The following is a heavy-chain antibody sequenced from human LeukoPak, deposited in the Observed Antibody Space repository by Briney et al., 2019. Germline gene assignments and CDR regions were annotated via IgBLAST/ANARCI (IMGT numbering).Heavy chain of an antibody. Sequence: SETLSLTCTVSGGSISSYYWNWIRQPPGKGLEWVGYIYYSGSTNYNPSLKSRVTISVDTSKDQFSLKLSSVTAADTAVYYCARARHYYDSSGYNYYFDYWGQGTLVTVSS. CDR1: GGSISSYY. V-gene: IGHV4-59*01. CDR3: ARARHYYDSSGYNYYFDY. D-gene: IGHD3-22*01. CDR2: IYYSGST. J-gene: IGHJ4*02.